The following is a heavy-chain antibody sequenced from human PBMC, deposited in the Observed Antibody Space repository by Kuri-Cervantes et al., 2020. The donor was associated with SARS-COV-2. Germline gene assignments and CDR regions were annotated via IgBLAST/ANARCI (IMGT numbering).Heavy chain of an antibody. J-gene: IGHJ6*03. D-gene: IGHD1-7*01. V-gene: IGHV4-38-2*02. CDR1: GYSISSGYY. Sequence: SETLSLTCTVSGYSISSGYYWGWIRQPPGKGLEWIGSIYHSGSTYYNPSLKSRVTISVDTSKNQFSLKLSSVTAADTAVYYCARGVELGPARSYYYYMDVWGKGTTVTVSS. CDR2: IYHSGST. CDR3: ARGVELGPARSYYYYMDV.